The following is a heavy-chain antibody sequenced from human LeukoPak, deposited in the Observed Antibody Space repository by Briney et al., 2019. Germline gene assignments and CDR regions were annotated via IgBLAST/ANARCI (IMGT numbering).Heavy chain of an antibody. D-gene: IGHD4-11*01. Sequence: SETLSLTCTVSGGSISSSSYYWGWIRQPPGKGLEWIGSIYYSGSTYYNPSLKSRVTISVDTSKNQFSLKLSSVTAADTAVYYCARDAFTVTFNWFDPWGQGTLVTVSS. CDR2: IYYSGST. CDR1: GGSISSSSYY. V-gene: IGHV4-39*07. J-gene: IGHJ5*02. CDR3: ARDAFTVTFNWFDP.